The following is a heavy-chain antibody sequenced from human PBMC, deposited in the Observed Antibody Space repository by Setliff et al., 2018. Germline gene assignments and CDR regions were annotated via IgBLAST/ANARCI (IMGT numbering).Heavy chain of an antibody. J-gene: IGHJ4*02. CDR2: INAGNGNT. CDR3: ARVSSSWYLDY. Sequence: ASVKVSCKASGYTFITHAFHWVRQAPRQRLEWMGWINAGNGNTKYSQEFQGRVTITRDTSASTAYMELSSLRSEDTAVYYCARVSSSWYLDYWGQGTLVTVSS. CDR1: GYTFITHA. V-gene: IGHV1-3*01. D-gene: IGHD6-13*01.